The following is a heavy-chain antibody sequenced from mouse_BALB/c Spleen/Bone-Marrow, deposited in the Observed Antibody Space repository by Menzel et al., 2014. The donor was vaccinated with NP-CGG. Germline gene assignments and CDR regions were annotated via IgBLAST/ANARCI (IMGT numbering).Heavy chain of an antibody. J-gene: IGHJ1*01. V-gene: IGHV14-3*02. Sequence: VQLKQSGAELVKPGASVKLPCTASGFNIKDTYMHWVKQRPEQGLEWIGRIDPANGNTKYDPKFQGKATITADTSSNTAYLQLSSLTSEDTAVYYCARAGRGRYFDVWGAGTTVTVPS. CDR1: GFNIKDTY. D-gene: IGHD4-1*01. CDR2: IDPANGNT. CDR3: ARAGRGRYFDV.